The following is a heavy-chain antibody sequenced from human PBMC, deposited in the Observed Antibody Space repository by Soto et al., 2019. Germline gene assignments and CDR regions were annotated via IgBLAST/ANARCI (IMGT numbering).Heavy chain of an antibody. CDR2: MSGSSSTT. CDR3: AKNQERELPRVIHF. V-gene: IGHV3-23*01. CDR1: GLTFSNYA. Sequence: HPGGSLRLSCATSGLTFSNYAMSWVRQAPGGGLEWVSSMSGSSSTTYYADSVRGRLTISRDRSKNTLYLQMSSLRAEDTALYYCAKNQERELPRVIHFWGPGARATVFS. J-gene: IGHJ4*02. D-gene: IGHD3-16*02.